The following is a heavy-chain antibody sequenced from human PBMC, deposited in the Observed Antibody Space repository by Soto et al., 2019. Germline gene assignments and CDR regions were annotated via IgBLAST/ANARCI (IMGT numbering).Heavy chain of an antibody. V-gene: IGHV4-61*08. J-gene: IGHJ4*02. Sequence: PSETLSLTCTVSGGSISSGGYYWSWIRQHPGKGLEWIGYIYYSGSTNYNPSLKSRVTISVDTSKNQFSLKLSSVTAADTAVYYCARDVGAVAGTIQTRYPYYFDYWGQGTLVTVSS. CDR1: GGSISSGGYY. D-gene: IGHD6-19*01. CDR3: ARDVGAVAGTIQTRYPYYFDY. CDR2: IYYSGST.